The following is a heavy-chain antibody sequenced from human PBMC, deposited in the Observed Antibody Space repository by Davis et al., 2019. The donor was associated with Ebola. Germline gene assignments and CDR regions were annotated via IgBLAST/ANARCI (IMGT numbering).Heavy chain of an antibody. CDR2: IWYDGSNK. D-gene: IGHD3-3*01. Sequence: PGGSLRLSCAASGFTFSSYGMHWVRQAPGKGLEWVAVIWYDGSNKYYADSVKGRFTISRDNSKNTLYLQMNSLRAEDTAVYYCARGWGRFFYGMDVWGQGTTVTVSS. J-gene: IGHJ6*02. CDR3: ARGWGRFFYGMDV. CDR1: GFTFSSYG. V-gene: IGHV3-30*19.